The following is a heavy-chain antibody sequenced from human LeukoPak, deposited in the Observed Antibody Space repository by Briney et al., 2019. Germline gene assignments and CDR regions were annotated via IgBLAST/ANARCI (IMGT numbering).Heavy chain of an antibody. V-gene: IGHV3-74*01. J-gene: IGHJ4*02. CDR3: ELSGYDPPLDY. CDR2: INSDGSST. D-gene: IGHD5-12*01. CDR1: GFTFSSYW. Sequence: PGGSLRLSCAASGFTFSSYWMHWVRQAPGKGLVWVSRINSDGSSTSYADSVKGRFTISRDNAKNTLYLQMNSLRAEDTAVYYCELSGYDPPLDYWGQGTLVTVSS.